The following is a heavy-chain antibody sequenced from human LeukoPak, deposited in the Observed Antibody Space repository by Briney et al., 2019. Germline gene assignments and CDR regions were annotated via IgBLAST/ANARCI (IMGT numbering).Heavy chain of an antibody. D-gene: IGHD2-15*01. J-gene: IGHJ4*02. V-gene: IGHV1-18*01. CDR3: ARGDGYCSGGSCMIFDY. CDR1: GYTFTNYG. Sequence: ASVKVSCKASGYTFTNYGISWVRQAPRQGLEWMGWLSAYNGHTNYAQNLQGRVTMTTDTSTSTAYMELRSLRSDDTAVYYCARGDGYCSGGSCMIFDYWGQGTLVTVSS. CDR2: LSAYNGHT.